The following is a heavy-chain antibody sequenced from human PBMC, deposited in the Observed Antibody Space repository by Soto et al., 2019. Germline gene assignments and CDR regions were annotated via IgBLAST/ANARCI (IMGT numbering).Heavy chain of an antibody. V-gene: IGHV1-58*01. Sequence: QMQLVQSGPEVKKPGTSVKVYCKASGFTFTSSAVQWVRQARGQRLEWIGWIVVGSGNTNYAQKFQERVTITRDMSTITAYMELSSLISEDTAVYYCAAALYYYDSSGYYEVAFDIWGQGTMVTVSS. CDR2: IVVGSGNT. CDR1: GFTFTSSA. CDR3: AAALYYYDSSGYYEVAFDI. D-gene: IGHD3-22*01. J-gene: IGHJ3*02.